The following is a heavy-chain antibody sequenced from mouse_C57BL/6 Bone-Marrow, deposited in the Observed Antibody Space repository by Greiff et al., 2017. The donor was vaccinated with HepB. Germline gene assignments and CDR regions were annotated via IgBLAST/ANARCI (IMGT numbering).Heavy chain of an antibody. Sequence: EVKLQESGGGLVQPGGSLSLSCAASGFTFTDYYMSWVRQPPGKALEWLGFIRNKANGYTTEYSASVKGRFTISRDNSQSILYLQMNALRAEDSATYYCARHYGNFDYWGQGTTLTDSS. CDR2: IRNKANGYTT. CDR3: ARHYGNFDY. D-gene: IGHD2-1*01. J-gene: IGHJ2*01. CDR1: GFTFTDYY. V-gene: IGHV7-3*01.